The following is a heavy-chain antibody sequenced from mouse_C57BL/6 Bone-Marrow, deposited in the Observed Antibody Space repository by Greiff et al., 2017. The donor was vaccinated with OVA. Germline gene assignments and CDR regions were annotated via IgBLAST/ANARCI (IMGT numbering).Heavy chain of an antibody. D-gene: IGHD4-1*01. CDR2: IYPGNSDT. CDR3: TRRNWDGYYAMDY. J-gene: IGHJ4*01. CDR1: GYTFTSYW. V-gene: IGHV1-5*01. Sequence: VQLQQSGTVLARPGASVKMSCKTSGYTFTSYWMHWVKQRPGQGLEWIGAIYPGNSDTSYNQKFKGKAKLTAVTSASTAYMELSSLTNEDSAVDYCTRRNWDGYYAMDYWGQGTSVTVSS.